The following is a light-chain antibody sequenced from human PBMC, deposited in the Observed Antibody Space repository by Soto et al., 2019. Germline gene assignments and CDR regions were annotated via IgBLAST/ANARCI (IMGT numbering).Light chain of an antibody. V-gene: IGLV2-14*01. J-gene: IGLJ1*01. CDR2: DVS. CDR3: NSYTSSSPYV. Sequence: QSVLTQPASVSGSPGQSITISCTGTTSDVGRYNYVSWYQQHPGKAPKLIIYDVSNRPSGVSNRFSGSKSGNTASLTISGLQAEDEADYYCNSYTSSSPYVFGPGTKVPV. CDR1: TSDVGRYNY.